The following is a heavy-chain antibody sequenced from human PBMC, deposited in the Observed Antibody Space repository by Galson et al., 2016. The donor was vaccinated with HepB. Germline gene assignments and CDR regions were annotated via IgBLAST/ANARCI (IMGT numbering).Heavy chain of an antibody. V-gene: IGHV1-3*01. CDR2: INAGNGHT. D-gene: IGHD5-18*01. CDR3: GRAYSYGPEYFHH. CDR1: GYTFSSSA. Sequence: SVKVSCKASGYTFSSSAMHWVRQAPGQRLEWMGWINAGNGHTKYSQKFQGRVTITRDTSANTAYIELSSLRPEDTAVYYCGRAYSYGPEYFHHWGQGTLVTVSS. J-gene: IGHJ1*01.